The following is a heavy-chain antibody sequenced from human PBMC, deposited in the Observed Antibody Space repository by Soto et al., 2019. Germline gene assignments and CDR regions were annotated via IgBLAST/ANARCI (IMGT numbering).Heavy chain of an antibody. D-gene: IGHD6-13*01. J-gene: IGHJ6*02. CDR3: AREKGSSLPLDYDGMDV. CDR2: IIPIFGTA. Sequence: QVQLVQSGAEVKKPGSSVKVSCKASGGTFSSYAISWVRQAPGQGLEWMGGIIPIFGTANYAQKFQGRVTITADESTSTAYMELSSLRSEDTAVYYCAREKGSSLPLDYDGMDVWGQGTTVTVSS. V-gene: IGHV1-69*01. CDR1: GGTFSSYA.